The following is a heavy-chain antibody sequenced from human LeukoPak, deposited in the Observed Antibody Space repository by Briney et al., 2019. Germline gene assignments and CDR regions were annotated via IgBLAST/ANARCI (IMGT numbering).Heavy chain of an antibody. V-gene: IGHV3-11*01. D-gene: IGHD1-26*01. CDR3: AKVLRSWWDLIFDY. CDR1: GFTFSDRY. Sequence: GGSLRLSCAAAGFTFSDRYMSWIRQAPGKGMEWVAYISPNSNTIHYADSVKGRFTISRDNSKNTLYLQMNSLRAEDTAVYYCAKVLRSWWDLIFDYWGQGTLVTVSS. CDR2: ISPNSNTI. J-gene: IGHJ4*02.